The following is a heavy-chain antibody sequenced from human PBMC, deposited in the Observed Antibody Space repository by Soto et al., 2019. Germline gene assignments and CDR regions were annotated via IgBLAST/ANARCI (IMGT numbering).Heavy chain of an antibody. D-gene: IGHD6-13*01. Sequence: PGESLKISCKGSGYSFTSYWIGWVRQMPGKGLDWMRIIHPGASETRYSPSFQSQLTISAHKSISTAYPQWSSLKASDTAMYYPARRGIASDATTYGMGVWRTQTT. CDR2: IHPGASET. V-gene: IGHV5-51*01. CDR3: ARRGIASDATTYGMGV. J-gene: IGHJ6*01. CDR1: GYSFTSYW.